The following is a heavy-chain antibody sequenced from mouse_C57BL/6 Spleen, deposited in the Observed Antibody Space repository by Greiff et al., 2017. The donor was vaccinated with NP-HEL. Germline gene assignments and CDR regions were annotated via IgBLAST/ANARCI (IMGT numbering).Heavy chain of an antibody. V-gene: IGHV5-4*01. Sequence: EVKVVESGGGLVKPGGSLKLSCAASGFTFSSYAMSWVRQTPEKRLEWVATISDGGSYTYYPDNVKGRFTISRDNAKNNLYLQMSHLKSEDTAMYYCARDYYGSSSWFAYWGQGTLVTVSA. CDR2: ISDGGSYT. D-gene: IGHD1-1*01. J-gene: IGHJ3*01. CDR3: ARDYYGSSSWFAY. CDR1: GFTFSSYA.